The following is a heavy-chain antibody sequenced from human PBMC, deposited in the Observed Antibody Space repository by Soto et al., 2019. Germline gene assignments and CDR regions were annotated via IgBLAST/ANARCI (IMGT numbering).Heavy chain of an antibody. J-gene: IGHJ4*02. CDR2: INHSGST. D-gene: IGHD3-9*01. CDR3: ARPSFDILTRYYYFDY. Sequence: NLSLTCAVYGGSFSGYYWSWIRQPPGKGLEWIGEINHSGSTNYNPSLKSRVTISVDASKNQFSLKLSSVTAADTAVYYCARPSFDILTRYYYFDYWGQGTLVTVSS. V-gene: IGHV4-34*01. CDR1: GGSFSGYY.